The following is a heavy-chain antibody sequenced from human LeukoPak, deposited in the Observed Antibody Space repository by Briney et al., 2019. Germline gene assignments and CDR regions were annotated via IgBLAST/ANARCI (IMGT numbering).Heavy chain of an antibody. CDR3: ARTYDSSGCLDY. Sequence: SETLSLTCAVYGGSFSGYYWSWIRQPPGKGLEWIGEINHSGSTNYNPSLKSRVTISVDTSKNQFSLKLSSVTAADTAVYYCARTYDSSGCLDYWGQGTLVTVSS. V-gene: IGHV4-34*01. J-gene: IGHJ4*02. CDR2: INHSGST. D-gene: IGHD3-22*01. CDR1: GGSFSGYY.